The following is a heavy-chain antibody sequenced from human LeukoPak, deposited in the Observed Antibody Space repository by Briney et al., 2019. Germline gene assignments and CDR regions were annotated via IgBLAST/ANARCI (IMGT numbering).Heavy chain of an antibody. CDR1: GYTLTELS. Sequence: ASVKVSCKVSGYTLTELSMHWVRQAPGKGLEWMGGFDPEDGETIYAQKFQGRVTMTEDASTDTAYMELSSLRSEDTAVYYCATVNDFWSGYRVINWFDPWGQGTLVTVSS. J-gene: IGHJ5*02. D-gene: IGHD3-3*01. CDR2: FDPEDGET. V-gene: IGHV1-24*01. CDR3: ATVNDFWSGYRVINWFDP.